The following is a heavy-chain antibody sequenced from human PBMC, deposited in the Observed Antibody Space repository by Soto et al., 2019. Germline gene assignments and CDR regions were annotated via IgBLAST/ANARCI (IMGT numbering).Heavy chain of an antibody. D-gene: IGHD4-4*01. Sequence: GGSLRLSCAASGFTVSTYYMSWVRQAPGKGLEWVSVIHNAGITYYADSVKGRFTISRDNSKNSLYLQMNSLRTEDTALYYCAKDTTVTSISDGMDVWGQGTTVTVSS. J-gene: IGHJ6*02. CDR3: AKDTTVTSISDGMDV. V-gene: IGHV3-53*05. CDR1: GFTVSTYY. CDR2: IHNAGIT.